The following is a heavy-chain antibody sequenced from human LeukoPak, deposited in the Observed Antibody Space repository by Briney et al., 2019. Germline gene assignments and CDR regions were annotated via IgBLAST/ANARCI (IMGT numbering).Heavy chain of an antibody. V-gene: IGHV4-34*01. CDR3: ARQRRVRGAKEVYYYYYYYMDA. CDR1: GGSFSGYY. J-gene: IGHJ6*03. D-gene: IGHD3-10*01. Sequence: SETLSLTCAVYGGSFSGYYWSWIRQPPGKGLEWIGEINHSGSTNYNPSLKSRVTISVDTSKNQFSLKLSSVTAADTAVYYCARQRRVRGAKEVYYYYYYYMDAWGKGNTVTISS. CDR2: INHSGST.